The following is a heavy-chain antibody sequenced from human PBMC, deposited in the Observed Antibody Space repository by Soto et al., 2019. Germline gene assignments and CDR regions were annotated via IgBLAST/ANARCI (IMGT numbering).Heavy chain of an antibody. CDR1: GYTFTSYG. Sequence: QVQLVQSGAEVKKPGASVKVSCKASGYTFTSYGISWVRQAPGQGLEWMGRITAYNGNTNYAQKLQGRVTMTTDTSTSTAYRELRSLRSDDTAVYYCARVVGALGHWFDPWGQGTLVTVSS. CDR2: ITAYNGNT. V-gene: IGHV1-18*01. CDR3: ARVVGALGHWFDP. D-gene: IGHD1-26*01. J-gene: IGHJ5*02.